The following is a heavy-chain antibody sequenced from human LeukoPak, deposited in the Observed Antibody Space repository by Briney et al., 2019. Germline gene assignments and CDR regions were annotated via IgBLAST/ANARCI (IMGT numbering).Heavy chain of an antibody. CDR2: ISSSSSYI. J-gene: IGHJ4*02. V-gene: IGHV3-21*01. CDR3: ARFGVVVINVFDY. Sequence: GGSLRLSCAASGFTFSSYSMNWVRQAPGKGLEWVSSISSSSSYIYYADSVKGRFTISRDNAKNSLYLQMNSLRAEDTAVYYCARFGVVVINVFDYWGQGTLVTVSS. D-gene: IGHD3-22*01. CDR1: GFTFSSYS.